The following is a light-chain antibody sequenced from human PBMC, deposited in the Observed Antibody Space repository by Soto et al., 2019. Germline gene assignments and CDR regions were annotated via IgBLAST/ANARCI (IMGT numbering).Light chain of an antibody. J-gene: IGKJ1*01. Sequence: AIQMTQSPSSVSASAGDRVTISCRATQSIYTYLAWYQQKPGKPPNLPIYAASTLQSGVPSRLKGSGYGTDLTITIPALKSEDSETYLCHQNFNYTRTFGQGTKVDIK. CDR3: HQNFNYTRT. V-gene: IGKV1-8*01. CDR1: QSIYTY. CDR2: AAS.